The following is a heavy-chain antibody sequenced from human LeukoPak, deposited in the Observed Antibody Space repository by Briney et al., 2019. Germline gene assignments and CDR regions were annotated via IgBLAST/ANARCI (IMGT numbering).Heavy chain of an antibody. CDR1: GFIFNTYW. CDR3: ARDVGYFRFDY. V-gene: IGHV3-7*01. CDR2: IKEDGSDK. J-gene: IGHJ4*02. Sequence: GGSLRLSCAASGFIFNTYWMTWVRQAPGKGLEWVANIKEDGSDKYYVDSVKGRFTISRDNAKNSLYLQMNNLRAEDTAVYYCARDVGYFRFDYWGQGTLVTVSS. D-gene: IGHD5-18*01.